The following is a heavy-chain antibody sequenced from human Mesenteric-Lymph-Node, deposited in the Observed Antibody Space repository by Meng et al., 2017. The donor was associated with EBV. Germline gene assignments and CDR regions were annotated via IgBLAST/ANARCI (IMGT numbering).Heavy chain of an antibody. CDR3: ARGRGSRLLFYSSFDS. J-gene: IGHJ4*02. CDR1: GASFSGYY. V-gene: IGHV4-34*01. Sequence: QVRRPQWVEGRLQASEPLSLTWAFYGASFSGYYWSWIRQPPGKGLEWIGEINHSGSTNYNPSLKSSVSVSLDTSKNQFSLKLSSVTAADTAVFYCARGRGSRLLFYSSFDSWGQGTLVTV. D-gene: IGHD2-15*01. CDR2: INHSGST.